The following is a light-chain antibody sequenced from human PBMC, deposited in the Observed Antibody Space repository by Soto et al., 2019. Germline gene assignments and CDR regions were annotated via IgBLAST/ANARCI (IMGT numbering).Light chain of an antibody. CDR2: DVS. CDR1: RTDVDGYDY. CDR3: SSYTSSSTYV. V-gene: IGLV2-14*03. J-gene: IGLJ1*01. Sequence: QSVLTQPASVSGSPGQSIAISCTGVRTDVDGYDYVSWYQQHPGQAPQLIIYDVSNRPSGVPDRFSGSKSGNTASLTISGLQAEDEGDYYCSSYTSSSTYVFGTGTKVTVL.